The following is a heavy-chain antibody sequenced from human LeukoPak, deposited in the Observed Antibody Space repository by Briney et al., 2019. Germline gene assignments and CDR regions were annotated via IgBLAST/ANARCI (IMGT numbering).Heavy chain of an antibody. CDR3: ARTFGHDAFDI. CDR2: MNPNSGNT. Sequence: ASVKVSCKASGGTFSSYAISWVRQAPGQGLEWMGWMNPNSGNTGYAQKFQGRVTMTRNTSISTAYMELSSLRSEDTAVYYCARTFGHDAFDIWGQGTMVTVSS. CDR1: GGTFSSYA. V-gene: IGHV1-8*02. D-gene: IGHD3-16*01. J-gene: IGHJ3*02.